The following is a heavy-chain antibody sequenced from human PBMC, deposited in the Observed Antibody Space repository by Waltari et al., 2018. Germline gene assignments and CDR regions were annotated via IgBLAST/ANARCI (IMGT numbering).Heavy chain of an antibody. CDR2: ISYSGST. D-gene: IGHD3-22*01. CDR1: GGSLSCNY. V-gene: IGHV4-59*01. CDR3: ASSTSVYSKFDL. J-gene: IGHJ4*02. Sequence: QVQLQESGSGLVKPSETLSLTCTFSGGSLSCNYWSWIRQPPGKGLEWIGYISYSGSTNYNPSLKSRLSFSLDTSKSQFSVKLRSVTSADTAVYYCASSTSVYSKFDLWGQGALVTVSS.